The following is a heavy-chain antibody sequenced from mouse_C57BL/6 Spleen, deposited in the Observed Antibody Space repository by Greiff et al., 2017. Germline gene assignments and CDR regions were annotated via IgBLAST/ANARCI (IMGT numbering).Heavy chain of an antibody. Sequence: VQLQQSGAELVKPGASVKISCKASGYAFSSYWMNWVKQRPGKGLEWIGQIYPGDGDTNYNGKFKGKATLTADKSSSTAYMQLSSLTSEDSAVYFCARPTVVATDAMDDWGQGTSVTVSS. V-gene: IGHV1-80*01. CDR3: ARPTVVATDAMDD. D-gene: IGHD1-1*01. CDR1: GYAFSSYW. J-gene: IGHJ4*01. CDR2: IYPGDGDT.